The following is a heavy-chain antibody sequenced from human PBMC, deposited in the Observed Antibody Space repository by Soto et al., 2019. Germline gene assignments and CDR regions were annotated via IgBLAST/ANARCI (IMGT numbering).Heavy chain of an antibody. CDR2: IYPGDSDA. D-gene: IGHD4-17*01. CDR3: ARHKTTLTPFDY. J-gene: IGHJ4*02. Sequence: PGESLKISCKGSGYSFTTYFIAWVRQMPGKGLEWMGIIYPGDSDARYSPSFQGRVTISADKSISTAYLQWSSLKASDTAMYYCARHKTTLTPFDYWGQGTQVTVSS. CDR1: GYSFTTYF. V-gene: IGHV5-51*01.